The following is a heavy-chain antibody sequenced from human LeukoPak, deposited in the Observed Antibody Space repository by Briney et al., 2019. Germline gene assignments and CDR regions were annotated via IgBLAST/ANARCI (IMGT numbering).Heavy chain of an antibody. CDR2: IYTSGST. CDR1: GGSISSGSYY. CDR3: ARIMVRGANDY. D-gene: IGHD3-10*01. Sequence: SETLSLTCTVSGGSISSGSYYWSWIRQPAGKGLEWIGRIYTSGSTYYNPSLKSRVTISVDTSKNQFSLKLSSVTAADTAVYYCARIMVRGANDYWGQGSLGTVSS. J-gene: IGHJ4*02. V-gene: IGHV4-61*02.